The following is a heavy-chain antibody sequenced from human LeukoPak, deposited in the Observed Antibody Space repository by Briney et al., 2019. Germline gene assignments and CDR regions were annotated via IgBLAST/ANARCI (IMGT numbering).Heavy chain of an antibody. CDR3: ARGIRITMVRGVTKYYFDY. J-gene: IGHJ4*02. D-gene: IGHD3-10*01. V-gene: IGHV4-30-2*01. CDR1: GGSISSGGYS. CDR2: IYHSGST. Sequence: SQTLSLTCAVSGGSISSGGYSWSWIRQPPGKGLEWIEYIYHSGSTYYNPSLKSRVTISVDRSKNQFSLKLSSVTAADTAVYYCARGIRITMVRGVTKYYFDYWGQGTLVTVSS.